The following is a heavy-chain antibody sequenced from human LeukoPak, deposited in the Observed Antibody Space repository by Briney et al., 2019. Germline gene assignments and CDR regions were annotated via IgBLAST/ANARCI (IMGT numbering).Heavy chain of an antibody. CDR1: GGSISSCY. CDR2: IYYSGST. V-gene: IGHV4-59*01. Sequence: SETLSLTCTVSGGSISSCYWSWIRQPPGKGLEWIGYIYYSGSTNYNPSLKSRVTISVDTSKNQFSLKLSSVTAADTAVYYCAREGARYCSSTSCYKERGPFDYWGQGTLVTVSS. J-gene: IGHJ4*02. D-gene: IGHD2-2*02. CDR3: AREGARYCSSTSCYKERGPFDY.